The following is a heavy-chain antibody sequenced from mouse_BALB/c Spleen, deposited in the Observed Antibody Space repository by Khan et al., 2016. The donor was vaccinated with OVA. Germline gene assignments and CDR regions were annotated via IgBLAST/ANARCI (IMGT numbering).Heavy chain of an antibody. V-gene: IGHV5-6*01. Sequence: EVQLVESGGDLVKPGGSLKLSCAASGFTFSTYGMSWVRQTPDKRLEWVATVSTGGGYTYYPDSVKGRFTISRDNAKQTLYLQMSSLKSEDTAMFYCARLAYYYDSEGFAYWGQGTLVTVSA. CDR3: ARLAYYYDSEGFAY. J-gene: IGHJ3*01. CDR1: GFTFSTYG. CDR2: VSTGGGYT. D-gene: IGHD1-1*01.